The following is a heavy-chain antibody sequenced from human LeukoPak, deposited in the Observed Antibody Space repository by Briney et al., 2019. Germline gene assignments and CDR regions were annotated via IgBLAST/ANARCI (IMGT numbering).Heavy chain of an antibody. CDR2: IYNTGGT. D-gene: IGHD6-19*01. J-gene: IGHJ4*02. Sequence: SETLSLTCTVSGGSITSDYWSWIRQPPGKGPEWLGYIYNTGGTNFDSSLMSRVTIIEDTSKNQFSLKLSSVTAADTAVYYCARSKYSSGWYYFDYWGRGTLVTVSS. CDR3: ARSKYSSGWYYFDY. V-gene: IGHV4-59*01. CDR1: GGSITSDY.